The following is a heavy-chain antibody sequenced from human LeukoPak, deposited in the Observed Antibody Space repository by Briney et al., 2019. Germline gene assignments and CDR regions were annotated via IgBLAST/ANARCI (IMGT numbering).Heavy chain of an antibody. V-gene: IGHV3-33*01. J-gene: IGHJ4*02. CDR1: GFIFSNYG. CDR3: ARDMGRAWYGPPDY. Sequence: GGSLRLSCAASGFIFSNYGMHWVRQAPGKRLEWVAVIWNDGSETFHADSVKGRFRIARDNSKNTLYLQMNSLRAEDTAVYFCARDMGRAWYGPPDYWGQGTLVTVSS. D-gene: IGHD6-13*01. CDR2: IWNDGSET.